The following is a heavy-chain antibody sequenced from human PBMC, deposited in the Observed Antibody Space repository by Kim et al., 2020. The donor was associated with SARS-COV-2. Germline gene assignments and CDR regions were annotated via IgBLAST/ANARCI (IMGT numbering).Heavy chain of an antibody. CDR3: AKAIMVQVLYYSGMDV. CDR1: GFPFSSYA. V-gene: IGHV3-23*01. Sequence: GGSLRLSCAASGFPFSSYAMSWVRQAPGKGLEWVSAISGSGGRTYYADSVNGRFTISRDHSTNTLYLQMNSLRAEDTAVYSCAKAIMVQVLYYSGMDVWG. D-gene: IGHD3-10*01. J-gene: IGHJ6*01. CDR2: ISGSGGRT.